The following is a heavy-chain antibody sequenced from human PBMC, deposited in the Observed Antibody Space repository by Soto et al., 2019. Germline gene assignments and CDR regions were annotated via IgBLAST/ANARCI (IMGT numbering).Heavy chain of an antibody. V-gene: IGHV1-46*01. D-gene: IGHD6-13*01. CDR1: GYTFTSYY. J-gene: IGHJ4*02. Sequence: GASVKVSCKASGYTFTSYYMHWVRQAPGQGLEWMGIINPSGGSTSYAQKFQGRVTMTRDTSTSTVYMELSSLRAEDTAVYYCARSLSPPLYSSSWYRVFGYWGQGTLVTVSS. CDR3: ARSLSPPLYSSSWYRVFGY. CDR2: INPSGGST.